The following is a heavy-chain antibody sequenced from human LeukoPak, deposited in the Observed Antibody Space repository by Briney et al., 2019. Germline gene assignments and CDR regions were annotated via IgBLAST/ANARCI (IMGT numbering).Heavy chain of an antibody. CDR1: GFTFSSYA. CDR2: ISGSGGST. D-gene: IGHD3-9*01. CDR3: AKASEEADILTGRDWFDP. V-gene: IGHV3-23*01. Sequence: GGSLRLSCAASGFTFSSYAMSWVRQAPGKGLEWVSAISGSGGSTYYADSVKGRFTISRDNSKNTLYLQMNSLRAEDTAVYYCAKASEEADILTGRDWFDPWGQGTLVTVSS. J-gene: IGHJ5*02.